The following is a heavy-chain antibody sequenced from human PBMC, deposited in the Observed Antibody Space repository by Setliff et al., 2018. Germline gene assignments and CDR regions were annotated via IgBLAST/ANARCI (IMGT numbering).Heavy chain of an antibody. V-gene: IGHV4-4*07. D-gene: IGHD1-1*01. J-gene: IGHJ5*02. CDR2: IYIGGSA. CDR1: GGSISSYY. CDR3: ARVGTGTPQTNNWFDP. Sequence: SETLSLTCTVSGGSISSYYWSWIRQPAGKGLEWIGHIYIGGSANYNPSLKSRVTMSIDTSKNQFSLKLSSVTAADTAVYYCARVGTGTPQTNNWFDPWGQGTLVTVSS.